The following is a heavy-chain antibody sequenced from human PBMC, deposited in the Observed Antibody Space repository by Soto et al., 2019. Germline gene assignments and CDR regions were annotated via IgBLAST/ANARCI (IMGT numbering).Heavy chain of an antibody. Sequence: ASVKVSCKASGYTITSYDINWVRQDAGQGLEWMGWMKPNSGNTGYAQKLQGRVTMTRNNAISTAYMELSSLRSEDTAVYYCARGLFGYYYYGIDVWGQGSTFTVSS. CDR1: GYTITSYD. D-gene: IGHD3-10*02. V-gene: IGHV1-8*01. CDR3: ARGLFGYYYYGIDV. CDR2: MKPNSGNT. J-gene: IGHJ6*02.